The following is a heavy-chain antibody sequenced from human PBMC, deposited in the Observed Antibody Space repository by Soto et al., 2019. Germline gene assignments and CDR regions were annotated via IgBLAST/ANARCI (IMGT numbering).Heavy chain of an antibody. CDR3: ALSFGVVTRFEY. CDR2: IYYSGST. CDR1: GGSISSYY. Sequence: PSETLSLTCTVSGGSISSYYWSWIRQPPGKGLEWIGYIYYSGSTNYNPSLKSRVTISVDTSKNQFSLKLSSVTAADTAVYYCALSFGVVTRFEYWGQGTLVTVSS. J-gene: IGHJ4*02. V-gene: IGHV4-59*01. D-gene: IGHD3-3*01.